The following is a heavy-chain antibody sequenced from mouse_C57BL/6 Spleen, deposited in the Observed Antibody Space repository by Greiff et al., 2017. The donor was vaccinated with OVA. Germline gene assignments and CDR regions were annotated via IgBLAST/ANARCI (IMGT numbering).Heavy chain of an antibody. J-gene: IGHJ4*01. CDR3: ARRGGPYYAMDY. Sequence: EVNVVESGGGLVQPGESLKLSCESNEYEFPSHDMSWVRKTPEKRLELVAAINSDGGSTYYPDTMERRFIISRDNTKKTLYLQMSSLRSEDTALYYCARRGGPYYAMDYWGQGTSVTVSS. CDR2: INSDGGST. D-gene: IGHD1-1*02. CDR1: EYEFPSHD. V-gene: IGHV5-2*01.